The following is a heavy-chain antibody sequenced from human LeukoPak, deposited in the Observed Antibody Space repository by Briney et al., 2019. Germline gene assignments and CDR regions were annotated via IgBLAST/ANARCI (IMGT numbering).Heavy chain of an antibody. CDR1: GFTFSSYW. CDR3: VRDYFYGLDV. CDR2: FSDDEGRT. V-gene: IGHV3-74*01. Sequence: GGSLRLSCAVSGFTFSSYWIHWVRQAPGKGLVWVSRFSDDEGRTVYADSVKGRFTISKDNAKNTLYLQMNSLRAEDTAVYYCVRDYFYGLDVWGQGTTVTVSS. J-gene: IGHJ6*02.